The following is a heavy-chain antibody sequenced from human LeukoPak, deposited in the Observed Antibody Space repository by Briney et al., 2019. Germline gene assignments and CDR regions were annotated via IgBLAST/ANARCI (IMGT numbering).Heavy chain of an antibody. CDR1: GYTFTSYY. CDR2: INPSGGST. V-gene: IGHV1-46*01. J-gene: IGHJ5*02. Sequence: ASVKVSCKASGYTFTSYYMHWVRQAPGQGLEWMGIINPSGGSTSYAQKFQGRVTMTRDTSTSTVYMELSSLRSEDTAVYYCARGVFVVVVPAAQPKFDPWGQGTLVTVSS. CDR3: ARGVFVVVVPAAQPKFDP. D-gene: IGHD2-2*01.